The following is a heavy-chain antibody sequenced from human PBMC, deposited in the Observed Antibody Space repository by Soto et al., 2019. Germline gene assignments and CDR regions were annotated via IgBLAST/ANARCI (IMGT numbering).Heavy chain of an antibody. CDR1: GYSFTSYW. CDR3: AFPPTNGINGMDV. D-gene: IGHD2-8*01. V-gene: IGHV5-51*01. Sequence: GESLKISCKGSGYSFTSYWIGWVRQMPGEGLEWMGIIYPGDSDTRYSRFFQGQVTISADKSISTAYLQWSSLKASDTAMYYCAFPPTNGINGMDVWGQGTTVTVSS. CDR2: IYPGDSDT. J-gene: IGHJ6*02.